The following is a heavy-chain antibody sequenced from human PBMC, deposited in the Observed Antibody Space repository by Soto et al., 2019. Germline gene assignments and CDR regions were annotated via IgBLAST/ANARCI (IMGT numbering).Heavy chain of an antibody. V-gene: IGHV4-38-2*01. J-gene: IGHJ4*02. CDR3: ARGYYYDSSGYLTPFDY. CDR1: GYSISSGYY. Sequence: SETLSLTCAVSGYSISSGYYWGWIRQPPGKGLEWIGSIYHSGSTYYNPSLKSRVTISVDTSKNQFSLKLSSVTAADTAVYYCARGYYYDSSGYLTPFDYWGQGTLVT. D-gene: IGHD3-22*01. CDR2: IYHSGST.